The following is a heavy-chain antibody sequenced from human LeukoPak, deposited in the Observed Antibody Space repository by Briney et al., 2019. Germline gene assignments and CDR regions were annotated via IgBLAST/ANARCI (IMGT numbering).Heavy chain of an antibody. CDR3: VRDNYYGSGNYGGMDV. Sequence: SETLSLTCIVSGGSISSGGSYWSWIRQHPGKGLEWIGYIYYSGTTYYNPSLKSRVIISVDTSKNQFSLKLSSMTAADTAVYYCVRDNYYGSGNYGGMDVWGKGTTVTVSS. CDR2: IYYSGTT. D-gene: IGHD3-10*01. CDR1: GGSISSGGSY. V-gene: IGHV4-31*03. J-gene: IGHJ6*04.